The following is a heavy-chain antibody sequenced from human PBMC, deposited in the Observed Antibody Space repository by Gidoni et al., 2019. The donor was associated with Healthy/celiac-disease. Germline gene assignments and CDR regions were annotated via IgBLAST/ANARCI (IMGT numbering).Heavy chain of an antibody. CDR2: LSAYNGNT. CDR1: GYTFTSYG. CDR3: ARVGITMVRGVIAYYFDY. Sequence: QVQLVQSGAEVKKPGDSVKVSCKASGYTFTSYGISWVRQATGHGLEWMGWLSAYNGNTNYAQKLQGRVTMTTDTSTSTAYMELRSLRSDDTAVYYCARVGITMVRGVIAYYFDYWGQGTLVTVSS. V-gene: IGHV1-18*01. D-gene: IGHD3-10*01. J-gene: IGHJ4*02.